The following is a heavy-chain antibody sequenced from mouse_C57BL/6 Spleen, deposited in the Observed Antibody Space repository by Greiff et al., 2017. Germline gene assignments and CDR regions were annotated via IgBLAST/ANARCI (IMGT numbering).Heavy chain of an antibody. CDR1: GFSLTSYG. D-gene: IGHD2-2*01. V-gene: IGHV2-2*01. Sequence: QVQLKESGPGLVQPSQSLSITCTVSGFSLTSYGVHWVRQSPGKGLEWLGVIWSGGSTDYNAAFISRLSISKDNSKSQVFFKMNSLQADDTAIYYCARIGGLPLSYWYFDVWGTGTTVTVSS. CDR3: ARIGGLPLSYWYFDV. CDR2: IWSGGST. J-gene: IGHJ1*03.